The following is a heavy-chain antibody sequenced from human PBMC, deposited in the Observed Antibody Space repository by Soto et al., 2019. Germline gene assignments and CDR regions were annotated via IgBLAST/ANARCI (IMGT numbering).Heavy chain of an antibody. CDR2: IIPIFGTT. V-gene: IGHV1-69*12. Sequence: QVQLVQSGAEVKKPGSSVKVSCKASGGTFSSYAIDWVRQAPGQGLEWMGGIIPIFGTTNYAQKLQGRVKLTADESTRTEYMELSTLRSEDTAVYYCARGTVTGSEYNYYYYGMDVWGQGTTVTVSS. J-gene: IGHJ6*02. CDR1: GGTFSSYA. D-gene: IGHD1-1*01. CDR3: ARGTVTGSEYNYYYYGMDV.